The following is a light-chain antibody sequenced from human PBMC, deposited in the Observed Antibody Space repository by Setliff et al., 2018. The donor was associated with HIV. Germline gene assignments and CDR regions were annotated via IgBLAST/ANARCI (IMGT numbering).Light chain of an antibody. CDR3: CSYTSSLTYV. V-gene: IGLV2-14*03. CDR1: SSDVGSYNF. Sequence: QSALTQPASVSGSPGQSITISCSGSSSDVGSYNFVSWYQQHPGKAPQVIIYDVSRRPSGVSSRFSGSKSGSTASLTISGLQAEDQADYYCCSYTSSLTYVFGTGTKVTVL. J-gene: IGLJ1*01. CDR2: DVS.